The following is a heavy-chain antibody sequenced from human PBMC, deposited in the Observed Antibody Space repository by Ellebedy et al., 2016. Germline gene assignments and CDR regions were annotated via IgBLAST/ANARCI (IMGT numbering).Heavy chain of an antibody. CDR1: GGSINSGAYY. J-gene: IGHJ4*02. V-gene: IGHV4-61*02. CDR2: ISTSGNT. Sequence: SETLSLXCTVSGGSINSGAYYWSWIRQPSGKGPEWIGRISTSGNTIYNPSLRSRVTMSVDTSKNHFSLKLTSVTVADTAVYYCATLTIPGGSDYWGQGALVTVSS. D-gene: IGHD3-16*01. CDR3: ATLTIPGGSDY.